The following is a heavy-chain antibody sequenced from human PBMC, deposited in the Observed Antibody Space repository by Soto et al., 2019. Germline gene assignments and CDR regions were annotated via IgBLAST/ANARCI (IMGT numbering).Heavy chain of an antibody. V-gene: IGHV4-39*01. D-gene: IGHD3-10*01. Sequence: QLQLQESGPGLVKPSETLSLTCTVSGGSISSSSYYWGWIRQPPGKGLEWIGSIYYSGSTYYNPSLKSRVPIPVNTPKTKFSLKLGSVAPAHRVVYYCARYYCGWGSPFDYGGQEPLVTVSS. CDR3: ARYYCGWGSPFDY. CDR1: GGSISSSSYY. CDR2: IYYSGST. J-gene: IGHJ4*02.